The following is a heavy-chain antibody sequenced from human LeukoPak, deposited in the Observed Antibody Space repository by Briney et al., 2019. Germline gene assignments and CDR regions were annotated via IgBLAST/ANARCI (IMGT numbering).Heavy chain of an antibody. D-gene: IGHD2/OR15-2a*01. Sequence: SETLSLTCAVSGYSISSGFLWGWIRQPPGKGLEWIGSIYRSGNTYYNPSLKSRITMSVDTSKNQFSLKLSSVTAADTAVYYCARDPHWVTSDCNSIWCYVNWFDPWGQGTLVTVSS. CDR3: ARDPHWVTSDCNSIWCYVNWFDP. CDR2: IYRSGNT. J-gene: IGHJ5*02. V-gene: IGHV4-38-2*02. CDR1: GYSISSGFL.